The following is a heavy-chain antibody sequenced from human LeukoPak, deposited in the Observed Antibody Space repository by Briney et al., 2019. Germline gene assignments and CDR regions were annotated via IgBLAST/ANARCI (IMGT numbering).Heavy chain of an antibody. CDR3: ARNQDTDFDY. Sequence: SETLSLTCAVYGGSFSGCYWSWIRQPPGKGLEWIGEINHSGSTNYNPSLKSRVTISVDTSKNQFSLKLSSVTAADTAVYYCARNQDTDFDYWGQGTLVTVSS. J-gene: IGHJ4*02. CDR2: INHSGST. CDR1: GGSFSGCY. V-gene: IGHV4-34*01.